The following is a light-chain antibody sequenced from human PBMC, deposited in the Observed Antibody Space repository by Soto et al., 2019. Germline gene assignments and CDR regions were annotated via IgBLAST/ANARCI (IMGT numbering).Light chain of an antibody. V-gene: IGKV3-20*01. CDR2: GAS. CDR3: QQYGSSPLT. J-gene: IGKJ4*01. CDR1: QSVSSRN. Sequence: EIVLTQSPGTLSLSPGERATLSCRASQSVSSRNLAWYQQKPGQAPRVLIFGASSRASGIPDRFSGSGSGTDFTLTISRLEPEDFAVYYCQQYGSSPLTFGGGTKVEIK.